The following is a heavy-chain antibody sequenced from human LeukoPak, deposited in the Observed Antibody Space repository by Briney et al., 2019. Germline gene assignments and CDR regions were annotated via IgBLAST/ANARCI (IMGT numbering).Heavy chain of an antibody. V-gene: IGHV3-30*04. Sequence: PGGSLRLSCAASGFTFSSYAMHWVRQAPGKGLEWVAVISHDGSNKYYADSVKGRFTISRDNSKNTLYLQMNSLRAEDTAVYYCARPREWELLYFDYWGQGTLVTVSS. CDR3: ARPREWELLYFDY. CDR1: GFTFSSYA. CDR2: ISHDGSNK. J-gene: IGHJ4*02. D-gene: IGHD1-26*01.